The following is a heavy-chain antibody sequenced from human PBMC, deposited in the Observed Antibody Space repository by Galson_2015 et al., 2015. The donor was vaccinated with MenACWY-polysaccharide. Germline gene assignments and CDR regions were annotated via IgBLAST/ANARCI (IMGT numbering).Heavy chain of an antibody. V-gene: IGHV5-51*01. CDR1: GYSYTRYW. D-gene: IGHD2-2*02. CDR3: VRHLYADF. J-gene: IGHJ4*02. Sequence: QSGAEVTMPGESLKISCTGSGYSYTRYWIGWVRQMPGKGMEWMGMIYPSDSGTRYSPSFQGQVTISADKSISTAYLQWSSLRASDTAIYYCVRHLYADFWGQGTLVTVSS. CDR2: IYPSDSGT.